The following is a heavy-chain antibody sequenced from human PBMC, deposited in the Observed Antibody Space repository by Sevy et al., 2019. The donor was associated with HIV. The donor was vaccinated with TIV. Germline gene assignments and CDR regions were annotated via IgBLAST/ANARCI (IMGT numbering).Heavy chain of an antibody. CDR1: GFTFSHYW. CDR2: IKYDGTEE. V-gene: IGHV3-7*01. D-gene: IGHD3-9*01. CDR3: ARLPTGLQSFNYLLSTYFDS. J-gene: IGHJ4*02. Sequence: GGSLRLSCVVSGFTFSHYWMSWVRQAPGKGLEWVANIKYDGTEEYYVDSVKGRFTISRDDAKNSLSLQINDLRAEDTAVYYCARLPTGLQSFNYLLSTYFDSWGQGTLVTVSS.